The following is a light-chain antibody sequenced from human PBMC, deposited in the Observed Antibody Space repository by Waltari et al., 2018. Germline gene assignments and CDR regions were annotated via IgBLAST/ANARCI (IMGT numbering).Light chain of an antibody. CDR3: QVWDANTDPGV. J-gene: IGLJ1*01. CDR2: YDS. CDR1: NIESKS. Sequence: SYVLTQPPSVSVAPGETARLTCGGNNIESKSVHWYRQRPGQAPVLVISYDSDRPSGIPDRLSGSNSGNTATLTISRVEAGDEADDYCQVWDANTDPGVFGTGTEVTVL. V-gene: IGLV3-21*01.